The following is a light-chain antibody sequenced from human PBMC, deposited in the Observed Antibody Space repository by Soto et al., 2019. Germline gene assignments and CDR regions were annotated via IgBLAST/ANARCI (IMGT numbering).Light chain of an antibody. V-gene: IGKV2-40*01. CDR3: MQRIEFPIT. CDR2: TLS. J-gene: IGKJ5*01. CDR1: QRLLDSAHGNTY. Sequence: VMTQAPLSLSATPGEPASMSCRTSQRLLDSAHGNTYVDWYLQRPGQSPQLLIYTLSSRAYGVPDRFSGSGSRTDFTLKISRVDAEDVGVYYCMQRIEFPITFGQVTRLEIK.